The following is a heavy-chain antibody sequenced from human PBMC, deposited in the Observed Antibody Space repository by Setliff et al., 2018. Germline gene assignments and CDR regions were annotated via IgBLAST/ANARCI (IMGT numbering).Heavy chain of an antibody. Sequence: SETLSLTCTVSGGSLSGSLRGYAVFWGWIRQSPGKELEWIGSAYYNGDTYYNPSLKSRVTMSVDTSRNQFSLHLISVTAADTAVYYCARHVGTRSRGYNYYYYFMDVWGKGTTVTVSS. CDR2: AYYNGDT. CDR1: GGSLSGSLRGYAVF. V-gene: IGHV4-39*01. D-gene: IGHD3-10*01. J-gene: IGHJ6*03. CDR3: ARHVGTRSRGYNYYYYFMDV.